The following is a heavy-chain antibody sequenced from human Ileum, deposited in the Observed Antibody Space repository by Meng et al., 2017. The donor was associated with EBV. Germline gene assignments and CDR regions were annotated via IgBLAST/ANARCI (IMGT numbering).Heavy chain of an antibody. CDR1: GYSLPTFY. Sequence: HVRPATSGCYVTKTGAAVRFACKSTGYSLPTFYMHWVRQAPGQGPDWMGVVTVNDDGRSYAQKFQGRVTMARDTSTSTVYMDVSSLTSEDTAVYYCAREPPGTGWYDYWGQGTLVTVSS. V-gene: IGHV1-46*01. CDR3: AREPPGTGWYDY. CDR2: VTVNDDGR. J-gene: IGHJ4*02. D-gene: IGHD6-19*01.